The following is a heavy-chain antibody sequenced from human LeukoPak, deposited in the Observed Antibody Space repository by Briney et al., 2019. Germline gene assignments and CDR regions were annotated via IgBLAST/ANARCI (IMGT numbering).Heavy chain of an antibody. V-gene: IGHV4-4*07. CDR2: IHTSGSN. D-gene: IGHD3-22*01. Sequence: PSETLSLTCTVSGGSISSYYWSWIRQPAWKGLEWIGRIHTSGSNNYSPSLKSRVTMSVDTSKNQFSLKLSSVTAADTAVYYCARDRYYYDSSARYFDYWGQGTLVTVSS. J-gene: IGHJ4*02. CDR3: ARDRYYYDSSARYFDY. CDR1: GGSISSYY.